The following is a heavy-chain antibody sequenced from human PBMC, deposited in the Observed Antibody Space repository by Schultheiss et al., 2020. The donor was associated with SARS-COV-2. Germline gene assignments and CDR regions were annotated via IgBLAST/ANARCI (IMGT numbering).Heavy chain of an antibody. Sequence: GGSLRLSCAASGFTFSSYAMSWVRQAPGKGLEWVSAISGSGGSTYYADSVKGRFTISRDNSKNTLYLQMSSLRAEDTAIYYCAKDRSGATAGRGGWSDPWGQGVLVTVSS. V-gene: IGHV3-23*01. D-gene: IGHD6-13*01. CDR1: GFTFSSYA. CDR3: AKDRSGATAGRGGWSDP. CDR2: ISGSGGST. J-gene: IGHJ5*02.